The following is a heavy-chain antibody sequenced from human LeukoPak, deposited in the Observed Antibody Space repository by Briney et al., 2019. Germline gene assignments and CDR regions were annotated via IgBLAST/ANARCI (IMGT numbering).Heavy chain of an antibody. D-gene: IGHD3-9*01. CDR1: GYTFTGYY. CDR3: ARQNYDILTGGYYYYYYMDV. V-gene: IGHV1-2*02. CDR2: INPNSGGT. Sequence: ASVKVSCKASGYTFTGYYMHWVRQAPGQGLEWMGWINPNSGGTNYAQKFQGRVTITADESTSTAYMELSSLRSEDTAVYYCARQNYDILTGGYYYYYYMDVWGKGTTVTISS. J-gene: IGHJ6*03.